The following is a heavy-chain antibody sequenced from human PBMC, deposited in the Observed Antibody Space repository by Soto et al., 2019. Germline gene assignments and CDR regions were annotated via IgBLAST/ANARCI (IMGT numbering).Heavy chain of an antibody. V-gene: IGHV3-30-3*01. J-gene: IGHJ4*02. Sequence: QVQLVESGGGVVQPGRSLRLSCAASGFTFSSYAMHWVRQAPGKGQERVAVISYDGSNKYYADSVKGRFTISRDNSMNKLYLQMNRLRAEDTAVYYCERDQSMVWGVSIDYWGQGTLVTVSS. CDR1: GFTFSSYA. D-gene: IGHD3-10*01. CDR3: ERDQSMVWGVSIDY. CDR2: ISYDGSNK.